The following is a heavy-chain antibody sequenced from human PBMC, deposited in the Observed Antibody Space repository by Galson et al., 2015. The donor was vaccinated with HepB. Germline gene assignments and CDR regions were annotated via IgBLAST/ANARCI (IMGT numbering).Heavy chain of an antibody. CDR2: ISNDALKN. CDR1: GFTLSTYG. D-gene: IGHD3/OR15-3a*01. V-gene: IGHV3-30*03. J-gene: IGHJ6*03. Sequence: SLRLSCAASGFTLSTYGMHWVRQAPGKGLEWVAVISNDALKNYYISSVKGRFTISRDNSKNTLYLQMSSLRAEDTAVYYCARGDWGHLYYSYYYMDVWGKGTTVTVSS. CDR3: ARGDWGHLYYSYYYMDV.